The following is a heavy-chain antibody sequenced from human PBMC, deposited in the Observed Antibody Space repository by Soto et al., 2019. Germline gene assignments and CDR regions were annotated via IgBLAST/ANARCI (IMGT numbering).Heavy chain of an antibody. Sequence: SETLSLTCAVYAGSFSGYYWSWIRQPPGKGLEWIGEINHSGSTNYNPSLKSRVTISVDTSKNQFSLKLSSVTAADTAVYYCARGVASGMDVWGQGTTVTVSS. CDR3: ARGVASGMDV. CDR1: AGSFSGYY. CDR2: INHSGST. D-gene: IGHD5-12*01. J-gene: IGHJ6*02. V-gene: IGHV4-34*01.